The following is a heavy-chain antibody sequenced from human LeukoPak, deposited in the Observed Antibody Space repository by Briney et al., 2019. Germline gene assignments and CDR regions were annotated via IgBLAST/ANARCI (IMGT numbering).Heavy chain of an antibody. CDR3: ARASSGWSPFDY. CDR1: GFTFSSYW. J-gene: IGHJ4*02. CDR2: INSDGSST. V-gene: IGHV3-74*01. D-gene: IGHD6-19*01. Sequence: GGSLRLSCAASGFTFSSYWMHWVRQAPGKGLVWVSRINSDGSSTSYADPVKGRFTISRDNAKNTLYLPMNSLRAEDTAVYYCARASSGWSPFDYWGQGTLVTVSS.